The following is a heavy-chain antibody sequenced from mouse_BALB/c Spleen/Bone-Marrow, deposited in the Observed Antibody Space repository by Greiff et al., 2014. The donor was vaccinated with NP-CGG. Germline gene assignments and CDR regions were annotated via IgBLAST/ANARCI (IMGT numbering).Heavy chain of an antibody. CDR2: ISTYYGDA. Sequence: QVQLQQSGAELVRPGVSVKISCKGSGYTFTDYAMHWVKQSHAKSLEWIGVISTYYGDASYNQKFKGKATMTVDKSSSTAYMELARLTSEDSAIYYRARRGRYDGFDYWGQGTTLTVSS. CDR1: GYTFTDYA. CDR3: ARRGRYDGFDY. V-gene: IGHV1S137*01. J-gene: IGHJ2*01. D-gene: IGHD2-14*01.